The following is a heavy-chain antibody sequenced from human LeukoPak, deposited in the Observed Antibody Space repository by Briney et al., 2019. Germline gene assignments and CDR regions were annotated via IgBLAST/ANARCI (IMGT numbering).Heavy chain of an antibody. V-gene: IGHV1-2*02. J-gene: IGHJ4*02. Sequence: ASVTVSFKASGYTFTDYYMHWVRQAPGQGLEWMGWINPNSGGTNYAQKFQGRVTMTRDTSISTAYMELSWLRSDDTAVYYCARDLMGFWSGYYNWGQGTLVTVSS. CDR1: GYTFTDYY. CDR2: INPNSGGT. D-gene: IGHD3-3*01. CDR3: ARDLMGFWSGYYN.